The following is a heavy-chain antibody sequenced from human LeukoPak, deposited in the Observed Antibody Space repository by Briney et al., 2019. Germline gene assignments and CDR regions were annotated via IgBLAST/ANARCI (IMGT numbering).Heavy chain of an antibody. CDR3: ARRGRLWTDS. CDR1: GYNFTSFW. D-gene: IGHD4/OR15-4a*01. Sequence: GESLKISCKGSGYNFTSFWIGWVRQIPGRGLEWMGIIYPGDSDSRYSSSFQGQVTISADKSINTAYLQFISLKTSDTAMYYCARRGRLWTDSWGQGTLVTVSS. V-gene: IGHV5-51*01. CDR2: IYPGDSDS. J-gene: IGHJ4*02.